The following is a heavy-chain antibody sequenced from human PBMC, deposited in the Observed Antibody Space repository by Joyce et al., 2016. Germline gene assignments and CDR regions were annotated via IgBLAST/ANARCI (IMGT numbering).Heavy chain of an antibody. CDR1: GDSMSSTSYY. CDR3: ARRRLGDYGLHFNY. V-gene: IGHV4-39*01. CDR2: MLYRGST. Sequence: QLQLQESGPGLVKPSETLSLTCTVSGDSMSSTSYYWGWLRQPPGKGLEWIGSMLYRGSTCYEPSLKSRVSMSVDTSKKQFSLTLTYVTAADTAVYYCARRRLGDYGLHFNYWGQGTPVIVSS. D-gene: IGHD4-17*01. J-gene: IGHJ4*02.